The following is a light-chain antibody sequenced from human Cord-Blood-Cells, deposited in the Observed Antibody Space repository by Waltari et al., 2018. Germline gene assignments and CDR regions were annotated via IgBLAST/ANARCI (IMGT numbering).Light chain of an antibody. J-gene: IGKJ5*01. CDR2: DAS. V-gene: IGKV3-11*01. CDR1: QSVSSY. CDR3: QQRSNWIT. Sequence: EIVLTQSPATLSLSPGERATLSCRASQSVSSYLAWYQKKPGQAPRLLINDASNRATGIPARFSGSGSGTDFTLTISSLEPEDFAVYYCQQRSNWITFGQGTRLEIK.